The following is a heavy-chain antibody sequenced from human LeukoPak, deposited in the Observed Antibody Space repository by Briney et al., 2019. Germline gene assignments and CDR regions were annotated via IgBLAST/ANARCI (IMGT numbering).Heavy chain of an antibody. CDR2: ISGSGGST. J-gene: IGHJ4*02. D-gene: IGHD2-2*01. CDR3: TTGTVYPIVVVPAATVSYFDY. CDR1: GFTFSSYG. V-gene: IGHV3-23*01. Sequence: PGGSLRLSCEASGFTFSSYGMSWVRQAPGKGLEWVSAISGSGGSTYYADSVKGRFTISRDNSKNTLYLQMNSLKTEDTAVYYCTTGTVYPIVVVPAATVSYFDYWGQGTLVTVSS.